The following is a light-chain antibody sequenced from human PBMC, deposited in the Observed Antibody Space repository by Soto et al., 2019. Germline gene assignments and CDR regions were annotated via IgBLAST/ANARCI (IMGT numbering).Light chain of an antibody. CDR2: EVN. V-gene: IGLV2-14*01. Sequence: QSALTQPASLSGSPGQSITISCTGTSSDIGAYDYVSWFQQHPGKAPKLMISEVNNRPSGGSNRFSGSKSGNTAYLTISGLHVEDGAEYFCFSFTTTCTHVFGTGSKVTVL. J-gene: IGLJ1*01. CDR1: SSDIGAYDY. CDR3: FSFTTTCTHV.